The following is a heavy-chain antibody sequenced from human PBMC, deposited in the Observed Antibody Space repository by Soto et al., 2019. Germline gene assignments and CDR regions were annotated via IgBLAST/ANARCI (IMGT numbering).Heavy chain of an antibody. CDR2: IFYSGST. CDR3: ARYDSSGGRAFDI. Sequence: QVQLQESGPGLVKPSETLSLTCTVSGGSVSSGNYYWSWIRQRPGKGLGWIGYIFYSGSTYYNPSLNSRVTISVDTSKNHFSLKLSSMTAADTAVYYCARYDSSGGRAFDIRGQWTMVTVSS. D-gene: IGHD3-22*01. J-gene: IGHJ3*02. V-gene: IGHV4-61*03. CDR1: GGSVSSGNYY.